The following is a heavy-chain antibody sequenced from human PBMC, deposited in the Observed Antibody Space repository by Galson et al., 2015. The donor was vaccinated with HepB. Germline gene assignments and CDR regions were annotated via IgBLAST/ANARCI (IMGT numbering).Heavy chain of an antibody. CDR3: ARDQRKVYSTSPRTYYYGMDV. V-gene: IGHV3-74*01. CDR1: GVIISGYW. Sequence: SLRLSCAASGVIISGYWMHWVRQTPGKGLEWVSRIDSEGSSTFYADSVKGRFTISRDNARRRVSLQMDRLRVEDTGVYYCARDQRKVYSTSPRTYYYGMDVWGQGTTVTVSS. CDR2: IDSEGSST. D-gene: IGHD5-18*01. J-gene: IGHJ6*02.